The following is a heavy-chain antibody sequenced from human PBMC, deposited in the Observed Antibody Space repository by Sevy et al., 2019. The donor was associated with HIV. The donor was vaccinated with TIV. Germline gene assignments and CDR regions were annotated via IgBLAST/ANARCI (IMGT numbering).Heavy chain of an antibody. CDR1: GYTLTKLS. CDR3: ATVGLRYYSGASSYQGDWFDP. CDR2: FDPQDGET. V-gene: IGHV1-24*01. D-gene: IGHD2-15*01. J-gene: IGHJ5*02. Sequence: ASVKVSWKVSGYTLTKLSIHWVRQAPGKGLEWMGDFDPQDGETIYAERFQGRLTMTVDTSTDTAYMELSSLTSEDTAVYYCATVGLRYYSGASSYQGDWFDPWGQGTLVTVSS.